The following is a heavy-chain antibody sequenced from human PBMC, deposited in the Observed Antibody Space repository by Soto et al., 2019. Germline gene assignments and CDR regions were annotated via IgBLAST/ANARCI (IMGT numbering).Heavy chain of an antibody. CDR3: AREIWFGELSYGMDV. Sequence: NPSETLSLTCTVSGGSISSGGYYWSWIRQHPGKGLEWIGYIYYSGSTYYNPSLKSRVTISVGTSKNQFSLKLSSVTAADTAVYYCAREIWFGELSYGMDVWGQGTTVTVSS. V-gene: IGHV4-31*03. D-gene: IGHD3-10*01. CDR1: GGSISSGGYY. CDR2: IYYSGST. J-gene: IGHJ6*02.